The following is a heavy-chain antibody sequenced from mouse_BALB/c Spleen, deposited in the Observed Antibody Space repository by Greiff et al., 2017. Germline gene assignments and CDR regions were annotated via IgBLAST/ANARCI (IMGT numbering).Heavy chain of an antibody. CDR3: AREEIHYYGYWYFDV. CDR2: ISSGGSYT. D-gene: IGHD1-2*01. Sequence: EVKVVESGGGLVKPGGSLKLSCAASGFTFSSYAMSWVRQSPEKRLEWVAEISSGGSYTYYPDTVTGRFTISRDNAKNTLYLEMSSLRSEDTAMYYCAREEIHYYGYWYFDVWGAGTTVTVSS. J-gene: IGHJ1*01. CDR1: GFTFSSYA. V-gene: IGHV5-9-4*01.